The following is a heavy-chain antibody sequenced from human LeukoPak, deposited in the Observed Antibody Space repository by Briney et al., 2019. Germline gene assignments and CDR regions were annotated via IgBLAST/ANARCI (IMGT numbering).Heavy chain of an antibody. D-gene: IGHD6-19*01. CDR2: ISSSSSYI. Sequence: GGSLRLSCAASGFTFSSYNMNWVRQAPGKGLEWVSSISSSSSYIYYADSVKGRFTISRDNAKNSLYLQMNSLRAEDTAVYYCARDPSGWKNAFDIWGQGTMVTVSS. CDR3: ARDPSGWKNAFDI. J-gene: IGHJ3*02. CDR1: GFTFSSYN. V-gene: IGHV3-21*01.